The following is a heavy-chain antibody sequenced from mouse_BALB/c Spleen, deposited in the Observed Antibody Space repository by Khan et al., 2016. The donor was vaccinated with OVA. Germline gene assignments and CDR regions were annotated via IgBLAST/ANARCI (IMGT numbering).Heavy chain of an antibody. CDR1: GFSLTSYD. V-gene: IGHV2-9-2*01. CDR2: IWTGGGT. D-gene: IGHD1-1*01. J-gene: IGHJ1*01. CDR3: GRRGNYYGSFYWYFDV. Sequence: QVQLKESGPGLVAPSQSLSITCTVSGFSLTSYDISWIRQPPGKGLEWLGVIWTGGGTNYNSAFMSRLSISKDNSKSQVLLKMNSLQSDDTAIYYCGRRGNYYGSFYWYFDVWGAGTTVTVSS.